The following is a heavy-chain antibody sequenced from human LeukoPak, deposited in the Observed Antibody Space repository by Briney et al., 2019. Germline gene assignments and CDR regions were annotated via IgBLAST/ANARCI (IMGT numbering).Heavy chain of an antibody. CDR2: VSADNGNT. CDR3: ARDGEYYYDSSGYYYFQH. Sequence: ASVKVSCKASGYSFTTYAFSWVRQAPGQGLEWMGWVSADNGNTNYAQKFQGRVTMTTDTSTSTAYMELRSLRSDDTAVYYCARDGEYYYDSSGYYYFQHWGQGTLVTISS. J-gene: IGHJ1*01. D-gene: IGHD3-22*01. V-gene: IGHV1-18*01. CDR1: GYSFTTYA.